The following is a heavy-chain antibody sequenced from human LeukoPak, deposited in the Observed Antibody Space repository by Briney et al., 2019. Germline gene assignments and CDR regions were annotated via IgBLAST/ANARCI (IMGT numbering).Heavy chain of an antibody. Sequence: PSETLSLTCTVSGGSISSSSYYWGWIRQPPGKGLEWIGSIYYSGGTYYNPSLKSRVTISVDTSKNQFSLKLSSVTAADTAVYYCATLLYGDYDARDAFDIWGQGTMVTVSS. V-gene: IGHV4-39*01. D-gene: IGHD4-17*01. CDR2: IYYSGGT. CDR1: GGSISSSSYY. J-gene: IGHJ3*02. CDR3: ATLLYGDYDARDAFDI.